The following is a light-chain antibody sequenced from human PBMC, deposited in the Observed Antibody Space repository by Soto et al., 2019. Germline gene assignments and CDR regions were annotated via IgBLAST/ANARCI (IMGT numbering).Light chain of an antibody. V-gene: IGKV3-11*01. CDR2: DAS. CDR3: QRRSNCALN. CDR1: QSVSSY. J-gene: IGKJ4*01. Sequence: EIVLTQSPATLSLSPGEIATLSCRASQSVSSYLAWYQQKPGQAPRLLIYDASKRATGIPARFSGSGSGTNFSLTISSLEPEDFAVYYCQRRSNCALNCGGGTKMEIK.